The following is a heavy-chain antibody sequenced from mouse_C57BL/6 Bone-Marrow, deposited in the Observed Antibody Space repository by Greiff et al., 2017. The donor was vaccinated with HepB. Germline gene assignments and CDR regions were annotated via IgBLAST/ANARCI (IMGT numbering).Heavy chain of an antibody. J-gene: IGHJ2*01. CDR1: GFTFSDYG. V-gene: IGHV5-17*01. CDR2: ISSGSSTI. D-gene: IGHD1-1*01. Sequence: EVMLVESGGGLVKPGGSPKLSCAASGFTFSDYGMHWVRQAPEKGLEWVAYISSGSSTIYYADTVKGRFTISRDNAKNTLFLQMTSLRSEDTAMHYCARQTTTVVGDYWGQGTTLTVSS. CDR3: ARQTTTVVGDY.